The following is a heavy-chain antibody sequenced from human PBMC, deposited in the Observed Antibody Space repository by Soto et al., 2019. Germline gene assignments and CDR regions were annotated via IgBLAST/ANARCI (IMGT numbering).Heavy chain of an antibody. CDR1: GGSISSGDYY. CDR3: ARGEEQLYDFWSGYYARNWFDP. CDR2: IYYSGST. J-gene: IGHJ5*02. Sequence: QVQLQESGPGLVKPSQTLSLTCTVSGGSISSGDYYWSWIRQPPGKGLEWIGYIYYSGSTYYNPSLKSRVTISVDTSKNQFSLKLSSVTAADTAVYYCARGEEQLYDFWSGYYARNWFDPWGQGTLVTVSS. D-gene: IGHD3-3*01. V-gene: IGHV4-30-4*01.